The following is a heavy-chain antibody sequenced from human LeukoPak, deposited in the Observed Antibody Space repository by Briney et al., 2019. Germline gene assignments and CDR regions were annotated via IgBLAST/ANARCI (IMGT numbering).Heavy chain of an antibody. Sequence: GGSLRLSCAASGFTFSSYGMHWVRQAPGKGLEWVAVISYDGSNKYYADSVKGRFTISRDNSKNTLYLQMNSLRAEDTAVYYCAKDVMRYFDWFFDYWGQGTLVTVSS. J-gene: IGHJ4*02. D-gene: IGHD3-9*01. CDR3: AKDVMRYFDWFFDY. CDR1: GFTFSSYG. CDR2: ISYDGSNK. V-gene: IGHV3-30*18.